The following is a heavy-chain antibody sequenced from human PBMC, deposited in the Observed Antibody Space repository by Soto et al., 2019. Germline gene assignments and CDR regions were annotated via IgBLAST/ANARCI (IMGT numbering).Heavy chain of an antibody. Sequence: ASVKVSCKASGYSFTTYYIHWVRQAPGQGLEWMGIIDPSSGSATYTQKFRGRVTMARDTSTSTVYMELSSLRSDDTAVYYCARDKSIATRPGLNYGMDVWGQGTTVTVSS. CDR1: GYSFTTYY. CDR2: IDPSSGSA. D-gene: IGHD6-6*01. V-gene: IGHV1-46*03. CDR3: ARDKSIATRPGLNYGMDV. J-gene: IGHJ6*02.